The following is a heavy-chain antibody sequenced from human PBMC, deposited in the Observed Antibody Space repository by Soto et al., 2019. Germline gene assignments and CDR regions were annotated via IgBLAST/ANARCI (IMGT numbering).Heavy chain of an antibody. CDR3: AKASTYEYVWGSYRYYFNY. CDR1: GFPFTTYA. CDR2: ISGSGDRT. Sequence: GGSLRLSCEASGFPFTTYAMSWVRQAPGKGLEWVSGISGSGDRTHYIDSVKGRFTISRDNYKNTLYLQMSSLRAEDTAIYYCAKASTYEYVWGSYRYYFNYWGQGTMVTVSS. J-gene: IGHJ4*02. D-gene: IGHD3-16*02. V-gene: IGHV3-23*01.